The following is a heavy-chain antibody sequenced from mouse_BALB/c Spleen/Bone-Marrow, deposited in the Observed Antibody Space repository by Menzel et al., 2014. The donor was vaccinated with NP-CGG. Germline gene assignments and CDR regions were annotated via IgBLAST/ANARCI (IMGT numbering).Heavy chain of an antibody. D-gene: IGHD2-3*01. V-gene: IGHV1-69*02. CDR1: GYTFTSYW. CDR2: IYPSDSYT. J-gene: IGHJ3*01. Sequence: QVQLQQSGAELVRPGASVKLSCKASGYTFTSYWINWVKQRPGKGLEWIGNIYPSDSYTNYNQKFKDKATLTVDKSSSTAYMQLSSPTSEDSAVYYCTRDDGSFAYWGQGTLVTVSA. CDR3: TRDDGSFAY.